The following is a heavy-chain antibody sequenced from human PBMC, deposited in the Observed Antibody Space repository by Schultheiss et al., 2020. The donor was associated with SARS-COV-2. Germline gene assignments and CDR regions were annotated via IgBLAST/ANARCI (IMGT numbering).Heavy chain of an antibody. J-gene: IGHJ6*02. Sequence: GSLRLSCTVSGGSISSYYWSWIRQPAGKGLEWIGEINHSGSTNYNPSLKSRVTISVDTSKNQFSLKLSSVTAADTAVYYCARGDYDSAGGMDVWGQGTTVTVSS. D-gene: IGHD3-3*01. CDR2: INHSGST. V-gene: IGHV4-34*01. CDR1: GGSISSYY. CDR3: ARGDYDSAGGMDV.